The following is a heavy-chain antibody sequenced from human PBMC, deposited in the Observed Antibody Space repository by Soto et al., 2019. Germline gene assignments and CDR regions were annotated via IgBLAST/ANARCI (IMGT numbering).Heavy chain of an antibody. J-gene: IGHJ6*02. CDR3: AGDRRITIFGVVKRYCYGMDV. D-gene: IGHD3-3*01. CDR1: GGTFSSYA. V-gene: IGHV1-69*13. CDR2: IIPIFGTA. Sequence: SVKVSCKASGGTFSSYAISWVRQAPGQGLEWMGGIIPIFGTANYAQKFQGRVTITADESTSTAYMELSSLRSEDTAVYYCAGDRRITIFGVVKRYCYGMDVWGQGTTVTVSS.